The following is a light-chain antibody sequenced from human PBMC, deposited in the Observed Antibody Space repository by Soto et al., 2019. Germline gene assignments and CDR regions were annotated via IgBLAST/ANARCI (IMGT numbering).Light chain of an antibody. CDR2: KAS. Sequence: DIQMTQSPSTLSASVGDRVTFTCRASQTINSWVAWYQQRPGKAPKLLIYKASTLKSGVPSRFRGSGSGTEFTLTISSLQPDDFATYYCQQCSSYYTFGQGTKLEIK. CDR1: QTINSW. CDR3: QQCSSYYT. J-gene: IGKJ2*01. V-gene: IGKV1-5*03.